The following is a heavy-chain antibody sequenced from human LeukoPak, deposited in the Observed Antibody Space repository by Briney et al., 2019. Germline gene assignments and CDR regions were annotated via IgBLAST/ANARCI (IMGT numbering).Heavy chain of an antibody. V-gene: IGHV3-33*01. CDR2: IWYDGSNK. CDR1: GFTFSSYG. J-gene: IGHJ4*02. CDR3: ARGFYGAAGTSFPDFDY. Sequence: GRSLRLSCAASGFTFSSYGMHWVRQAPGKGLEWVAVIWYDGSNKYYADSVKGRFTISRDNSKNTLYLQMNSLRAEDTAVYYCARGFYGAAGTSFPDFDYWGQGTLVTVSS. D-gene: IGHD4/OR15-4a*01.